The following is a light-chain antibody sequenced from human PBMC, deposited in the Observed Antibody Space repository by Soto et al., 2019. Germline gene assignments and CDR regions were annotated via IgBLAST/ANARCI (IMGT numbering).Light chain of an antibody. J-gene: IGKJ1*01. CDR2: KAC. Sequence: DLQMTQSPSTLSASVGDRVTITCRASQSISSWLAWYQQKPGKAPKLLIYKACSLESGVPSRFSGSGSGTEFTLTISSLQPDDFATYYSQQYNSYWTFGQGTKVEIK. CDR1: QSISSW. CDR3: QQYNSYWT. V-gene: IGKV1-5*03.